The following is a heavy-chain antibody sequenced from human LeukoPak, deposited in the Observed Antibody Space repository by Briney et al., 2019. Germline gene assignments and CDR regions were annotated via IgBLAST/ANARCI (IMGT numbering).Heavy chain of an antibody. J-gene: IGHJ4*02. V-gene: IGHV3-30*18. CDR3: AKDLSYGSYSFAS. Sequence: PGGYLRLSCAASGFPFSIYGMHWVRQAPGKGLEWVAIITFDGNSKSYADSVKGRFTVSRDNSKNTLYPQMSSLRTEDTAVYYCAKDLSYGSYSFASGGQGALVTVSA. D-gene: IGHD3-10*01. CDR1: GFPFSIYG. CDR2: ITFDGNSK.